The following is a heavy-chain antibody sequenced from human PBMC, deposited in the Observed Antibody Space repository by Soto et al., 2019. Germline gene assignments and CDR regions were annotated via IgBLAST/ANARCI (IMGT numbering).Heavy chain of an antibody. CDR3: AKARCSTTNCYVPDY. J-gene: IGHJ4*02. CDR2: ISGSGASP. V-gene: IGHV3-23*01. D-gene: IGHD2-2*01. CDR1: GFTFSTYT. Sequence: EVQLLESGGGLVQPGVSLRLSCAASGFTFSTYTMSWVRRAPGKGLEWVSAISGSGASPSYADSVQGRFTTSRDNPKRTLYLQMNNLRAEDTAVYYCAKARCSTTNCYVPDYWGQGTLVTVSS.